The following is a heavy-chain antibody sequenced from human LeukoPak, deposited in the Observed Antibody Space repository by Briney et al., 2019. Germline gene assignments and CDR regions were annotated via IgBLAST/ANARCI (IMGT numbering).Heavy chain of an antibody. V-gene: IGHV4-59*08. Sequence: SETLSLTCTVSGGSIISYYWSWIRQPPGKGLEWIGYIYYSGSTNYNPSLKSRVTISVDTSKNQFSLKLSSVTAADTAVYYCARRGTMIVVSGAFDIWGQGTVVTVSS. CDR3: ARRGTMIVVSGAFDI. CDR1: GGSIISYY. D-gene: IGHD3-22*01. J-gene: IGHJ3*02. CDR2: IYYSGST.